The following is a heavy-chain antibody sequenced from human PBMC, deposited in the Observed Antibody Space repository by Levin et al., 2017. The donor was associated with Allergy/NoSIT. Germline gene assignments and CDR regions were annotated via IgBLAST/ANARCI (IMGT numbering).Heavy chain of an antibody. CDR3: AKDPLRGDYGYYYYMDV. Sequence: GGSLRLSCAASGFTFSSYGMHWVRQAPGKGLEWVAVISYDGSNKYYADSVKGRFTISRDNSKNTLYLQMNSLRAEDTAVYYCAKDPLRGDYGYYYYMDVWGKGTTVTVSS. V-gene: IGHV3-30*18. CDR2: ISYDGSNK. CDR1: GFTFSSYG. J-gene: IGHJ6*03. D-gene: IGHD2-21*02.